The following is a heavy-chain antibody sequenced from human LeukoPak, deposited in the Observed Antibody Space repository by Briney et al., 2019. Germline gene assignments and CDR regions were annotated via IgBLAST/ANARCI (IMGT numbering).Heavy chain of an antibody. Sequence: SETLSLTCAVCGGSSSDYHWSWIRQPPGRGLEWIGEINHSGSTNNNPSLKSRVTISVDTSKNQFSLKLSSVTAADTAVYYCASPSNSHYYYYYMDVWGKGTTVTVSS. CDR3: ASPSNSHYYYYYMDV. D-gene: IGHD4-23*01. CDR1: GGSSSDYH. V-gene: IGHV4-34*01. J-gene: IGHJ6*03. CDR2: INHSGST.